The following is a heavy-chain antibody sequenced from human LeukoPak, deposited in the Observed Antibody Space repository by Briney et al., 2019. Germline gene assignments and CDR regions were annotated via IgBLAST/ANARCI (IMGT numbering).Heavy chain of an antibody. CDR2: ISGSGGDT. V-gene: IGHV3-23*01. CDR3: RYFLPHFDY. Sequence: GGSLRLSCAASGFTFSNYAMNWVRQAPGKGLEWVSAISGSGGDTHYADSVKGRFTISRDNSKNTLYLQMNSLRAEDTAVYYCRYFLPHFDYWGQGTLVTVSS. J-gene: IGHJ4*02. CDR1: GFTFSNYA. D-gene: IGHD2/OR15-2a*01.